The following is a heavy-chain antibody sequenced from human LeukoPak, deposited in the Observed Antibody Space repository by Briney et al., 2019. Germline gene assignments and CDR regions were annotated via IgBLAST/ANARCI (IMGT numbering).Heavy chain of an antibody. CDR1: GFTFSSYG. V-gene: IGHV3-30*18. CDR2: ISYDGSNK. CDR3: AKDRPQYSSGRIGAFDI. J-gene: IGHJ3*02. Sequence: PGGSLRLSCAASGFTFSSYGMHWVRQAPGKGLEWVAVISYDGSNKYYADSVKGRFTISRDNSKNTLCLQMNSLRAEDTAVYYCAKDRPQYSSGRIGAFDIWGQGTMVTVSS. D-gene: IGHD6-19*01.